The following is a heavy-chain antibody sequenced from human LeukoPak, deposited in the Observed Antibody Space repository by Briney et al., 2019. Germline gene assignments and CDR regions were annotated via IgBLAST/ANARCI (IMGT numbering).Heavy chain of an antibody. CDR1: GYTFTSYY. D-gene: IGHD6-13*01. Sequence: ASVKVSCKASGYTFTSYYMHWVRQAPGQGLEWMGIINPSGGSTSYAQKFQGRVTMTRDTSISTAYMELSRLRSDDTAVYYCARVSIAAAGYFDYWGQGTLVTVSS. J-gene: IGHJ4*02. V-gene: IGHV1-46*01. CDR2: INPSGGST. CDR3: ARVSIAAAGYFDY.